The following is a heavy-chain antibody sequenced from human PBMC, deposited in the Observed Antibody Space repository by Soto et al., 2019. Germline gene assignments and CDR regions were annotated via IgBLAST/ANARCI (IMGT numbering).Heavy chain of an antibody. Sequence: EVQLVESGGGLVKPGGSLRLSCAASGFTFSSYSMNWVRQAPGKGLEWFSSISSSSSYIYYADSVKCRFTISRDTAKNSLYLQMNSLRAEDTAVYYCARDQPGYSYGYGLGYWGQGTLVTVSS. CDR3: ARDQPGYSYGYGLGY. D-gene: IGHD5-18*01. CDR1: GFTFSSYS. V-gene: IGHV3-21*01. CDR2: ISSSSSYI. J-gene: IGHJ4*02.